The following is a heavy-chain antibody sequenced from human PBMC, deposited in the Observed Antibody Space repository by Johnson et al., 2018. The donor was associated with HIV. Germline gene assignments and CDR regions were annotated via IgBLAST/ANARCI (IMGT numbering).Heavy chain of an antibody. D-gene: IGHD3-16*01. CDR3: AKSAASAGGDEAFDI. Sequence: QVQLVESGGGVVQPGRSLRLSCAASGFTFNRYGMHWVRQAPDKWLEWVALISDDGSNKYYADSVKGRFTISRDKSKNTLYVQMNSLRAEDTAVYYFAKSAASAGGDEAFDIWVQGTMVTVSS. CDR1: GFTFNRYG. V-gene: IGHV3-30*18. J-gene: IGHJ3*02. CDR2: ISDDGSNK.